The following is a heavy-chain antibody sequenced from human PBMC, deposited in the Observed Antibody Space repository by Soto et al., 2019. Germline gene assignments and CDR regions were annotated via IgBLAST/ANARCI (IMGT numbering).Heavy chain of an antibody. Sequence: GGSLRLSCAASGLAFSGHWMTWVRQTPGEGLQWVAAIKPDGSETFYVDSVKGRFTISRDNARNSLFLQMDSLRAEDTAVYYCTSRPSGMTYHAVFDFWGQGTLVTVSS. CDR3: TSRPSGMTYHAVFDF. V-gene: IGHV3-7*03. CDR2: IKPDGSET. CDR1: GLAFSGHW. D-gene: IGHD2-21*02. J-gene: IGHJ4*02.